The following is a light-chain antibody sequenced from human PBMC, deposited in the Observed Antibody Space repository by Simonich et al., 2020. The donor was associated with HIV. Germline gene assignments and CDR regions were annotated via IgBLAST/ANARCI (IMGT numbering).Light chain of an antibody. Sequence: DIVMTQSPLSLPVNPGEPASISCRSSQSPLSSNGYNYLDWYLQKPGQCPQLLIYLGSNRASGVPDRFSGSGSGTDFTLKISRVEAEDVGVYYCMQARQTPFTFGPGTKVDIK. J-gene: IGKJ3*01. V-gene: IGKV2-28*01. CDR2: LGS. CDR3: MQARQTPFT. CDR1: QSPLSSNGYNY.